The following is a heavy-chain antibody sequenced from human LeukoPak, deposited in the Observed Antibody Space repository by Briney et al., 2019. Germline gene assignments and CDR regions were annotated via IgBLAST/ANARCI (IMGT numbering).Heavy chain of an antibody. D-gene: IGHD3-10*01. Sequence: GSLRLSCAASGFTFSSYSMNWIRQPPGKGLEWIGEINHSGSTNYNPSLKSRVTISVDTSKNQFSLKLSSVTAADTAVYYCARGGGITMVRGVPPAYYYGMDVWGQGTTVTVSS. CDR2: INHSGST. V-gene: IGHV4-34*01. J-gene: IGHJ6*02. CDR3: ARGGGITMVRGVPPAYYYGMDV. CDR1: GFTFSSYS.